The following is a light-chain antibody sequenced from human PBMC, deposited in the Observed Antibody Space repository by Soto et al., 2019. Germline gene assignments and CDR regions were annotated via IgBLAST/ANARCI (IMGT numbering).Light chain of an antibody. CDR1: NSNIGNNY. Sequence: QSVLTQPPSVSAAPGQKVTISCSGSNSNIGNNYVSWYQQHPGTAPKLLIYDNNKRPSGIPDRFSGSKSGTSATLGITGLQTGDEADYYCGTWDSSLSAVVFGGGTKLTVL. J-gene: IGLJ2*01. CDR2: DNN. V-gene: IGLV1-51*01. CDR3: GTWDSSLSAVV.